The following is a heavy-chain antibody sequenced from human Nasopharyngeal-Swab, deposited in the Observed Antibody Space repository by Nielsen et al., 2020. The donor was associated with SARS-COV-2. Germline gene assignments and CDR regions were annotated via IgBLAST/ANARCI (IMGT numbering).Heavy chain of an antibody. CDR1: GFTISRYW. CDR3: ARGGDGYSMDY. CDR2: LHSDGSGT. J-gene: IGHJ4*02. Sequence: GESLKISCAASGFTISRYWMLWVRHAPGKGLVWVSRLHSDGSGTTYADSVRGRFTISRDNAKNTQYLQMNSLRAEDTAVYYCARGGDGYSMDYWGQGTLVTVSS. D-gene: IGHD5-24*01. V-gene: IGHV3-74*01.